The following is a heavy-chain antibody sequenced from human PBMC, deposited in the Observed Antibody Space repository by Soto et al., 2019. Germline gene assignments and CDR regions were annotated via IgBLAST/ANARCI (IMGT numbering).Heavy chain of an antibody. CDR1: GVAVSIYS. V-gene: IGHV1-69*01. Sequence: VKVCYKASGVAVSIYSSVWVRQTQAQGLEWMGGIIPIFGTASYSQKFQGRVTITADESTSTAYMELSSLRSEDTAVYYCARDNAMIVTGRAFDSWGQRTMVTVS. CDR3: ARDNAMIVTGRAFDS. D-gene: IGHD3-22*01. J-gene: IGHJ3*02. CDR2: IIPIFGTA.